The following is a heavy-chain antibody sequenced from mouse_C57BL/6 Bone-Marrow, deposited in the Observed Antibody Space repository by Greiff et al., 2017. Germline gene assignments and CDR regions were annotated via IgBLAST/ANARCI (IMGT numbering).Heavy chain of an antibody. J-gene: IGHJ4*01. CDR2: INPNYGTT. CDR3: ARGYDYDYARDY. D-gene: IGHD2-4*01. V-gene: IGHV1-39*01. CDR1: GYSFTDYN. Sequence: LVKPGASVKISCKASGYSFTDYNMNWVKQSNGKSLEWIGVINPNYGTTSYNQKFKGKATLTVDQSSSTAYMQLNSLTSEDSAVYYWARGYDYDYARDYWGQGTAVTVSS.